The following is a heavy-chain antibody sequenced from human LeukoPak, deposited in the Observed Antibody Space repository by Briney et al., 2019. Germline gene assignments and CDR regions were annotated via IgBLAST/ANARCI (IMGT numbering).Heavy chain of an antibody. D-gene: IGHD3-3*01. CDR2: IYHSGST. Sequence: SETLSLTCAVSGYSISSGYYWGWIRQPPGKGLEWIGSIYHSGSTYYNPSLKSRVTISVDTSKSQFSLKLSSVTAADTAVYYCARRLYDFWSGYPDDAFDIWGQGTMVTVSS. J-gene: IGHJ3*02. V-gene: IGHV4-38-2*01. CDR1: GYSISSGYY. CDR3: ARRLYDFWSGYPDDAFDI.